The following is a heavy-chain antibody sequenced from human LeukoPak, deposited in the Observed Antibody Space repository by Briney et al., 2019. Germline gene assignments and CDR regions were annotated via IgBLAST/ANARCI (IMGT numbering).Heavy chain of an antibody. V-gene: IGHV3-66*01. CDR2: IYSGGAT. J-gene: IGHJ4*02. CDR3: ARDKRTSGGLIGASDY. CDR1: GFTVSNNY. Sequence: GGSLRLSCAASGFTVSNNYMRWVRQAPGKGLEWVSLIYSGGATFYADAVKGRFTISRDGSKNTLYLQMNSLRAEDTAVYYCARDKRTSGGLIGASDYWGQGTLVTVSS. D-gene: IGHD2-8*01.